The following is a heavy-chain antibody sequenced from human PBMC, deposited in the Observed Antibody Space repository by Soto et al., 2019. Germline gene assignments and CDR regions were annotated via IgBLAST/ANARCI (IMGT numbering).Heavy chain of an antibody. D-gene: IGHD3-10*01. J-gene: IGHJ5*02. CDR3: ARGVGSGTYYNQYNWFDP. Sequence: QVQLVQSGAEVKKPGASVKVSCKASGYTFTNYGISWVRQAPGQGLEWMGWINTYNGNTNHAQKXQGRVTMPTXTXTXTXNMELRSLRSDDTAVYYCARGVGSGTYYNQYNWFDPWGQGTLVTVSS. CDR1: GYTFTNYG. CDR2: INTYNGNT. V-gene: IGHV1-18*01.